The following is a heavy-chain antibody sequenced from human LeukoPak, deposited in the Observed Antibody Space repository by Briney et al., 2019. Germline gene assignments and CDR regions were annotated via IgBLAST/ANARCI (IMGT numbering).Heavy chain of an antibody. CDR1: GGSISSYY. Sequence: SETLSLTCTVSGGSISSYYWSWIRQPPGKGLEWIGYIYYSGSTNYNPSLKSRVTISVDTSKNQFSLKVSSVTAADTAVYYCARGGCSSTSCYYDYWGQGTLVTVSS. J-gene: IGHJ4*02. CDR3: ARGGCSSTSCYYDY. V-gene: IGHV4-59*12. D-gene: IGHD2-2*01. CDR2: IYYSGST.